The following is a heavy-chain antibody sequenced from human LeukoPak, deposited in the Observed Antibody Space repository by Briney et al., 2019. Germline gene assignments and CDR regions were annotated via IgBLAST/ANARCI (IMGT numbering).Heavy chain of an antibody. CDR1: GFTFSSYG. CDR2: IWYDGSKK. J-gene: IGHJ4*02. D-gene: IGHD4-17*01. Sequence: GGSLRLSCATSGFTFSSYGMHWVRQAPGKGLEWVAVIWYDGSKKYYADSVKGRFTISRDNSKNTLYLQMNSLRTEDTAMYYCARVSYGDYFDYWGQGTLVTVSS. CDR3: ARVSYGDYFDY. V-gene: IGHV3-33*01.